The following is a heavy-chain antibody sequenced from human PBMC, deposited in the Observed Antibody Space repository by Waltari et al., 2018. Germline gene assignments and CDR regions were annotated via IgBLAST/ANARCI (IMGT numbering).Heavy chain of an antibody. D-gene: IGHD3-10*01. CDR2: INQDGSEK. J-gene: IGHJ4*02. CDR3: ARLRGAND. CDR1: GFTFSSYW. V-gene: IGHV3-7*01. Sequence: EVQLVESGGGLVQPGGSLSLSCAASGFTFSSYWMIWVRQAPGQGLEWVAHINQDGSEKSYLASVKGRFTISRDNAKQSLYLQMNSLRPDDTAIYYCARLRGANDWGQGTLVTVSS.